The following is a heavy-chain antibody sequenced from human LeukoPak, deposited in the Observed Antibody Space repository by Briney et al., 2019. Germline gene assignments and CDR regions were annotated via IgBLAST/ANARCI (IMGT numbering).Heavy chain of an antibody. J-gene: IGHJ3*02. D-gene: IGHD5-24*01. CDR3: ARSGRDGYNWHAFDI. Sequence: GGSLRLSCAASGFTFSSYSMNWVRQAPGKGLEWVSSISSSSSYIYYAGSVKGRFTISRDNAKNSLHLQMNSLRAEDTAVYYCARSGRDGYNWHAFDIWGQGTMVTISS. CDR1: GFTFSSYS. CDR2: ISSSSSYI. V-gene: IGHV3-21*01.